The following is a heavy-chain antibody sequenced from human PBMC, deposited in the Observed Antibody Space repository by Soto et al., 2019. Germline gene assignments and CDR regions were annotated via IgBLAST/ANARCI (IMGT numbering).Heavy chain of an antibody. J-gene: IGHJ6*02. CDR2: ISGSGGST. D-gene: IGHD3-10*01. Sequence: EVQLLESGGGLVQPGGSLRLSCAASGFTFSSYAMSWVRQAPGKGLEWVSAISGSGGSTYYADSVKGRFTISRDNSKNTLDLQMNSLRAEDTAVYYCAKAGKLYYYYGMDVWGQGTTVTVSS. V-gene: IGHV3-23*01. CDR1: GFTFSSYA. CDR3: AKAGKLYYYYGMDV.